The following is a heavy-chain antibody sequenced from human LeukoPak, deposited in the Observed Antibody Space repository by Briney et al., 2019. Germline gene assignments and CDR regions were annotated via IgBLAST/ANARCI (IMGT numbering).Heavy chain of an antibody. V-gene: IGHV3-7*01. CDR3: ARDWYPYYYDSSGYYPGY. Sequence: GGSLRLSCAASGFTFSSYWMSWVRQAPGKGLEWVANIKQDGSEKYYVGSVKGRFTISRDNAKNSLYLQMNSLRAEDTAVYYCARDWYPYYYDSSGYYPGYWGQGTLVTVSS. D-gene: IGHD3-22*01. CDR2: IKQDGSEK. CDR1: GFTFSSYW. J-gene: IGHJ4*02.